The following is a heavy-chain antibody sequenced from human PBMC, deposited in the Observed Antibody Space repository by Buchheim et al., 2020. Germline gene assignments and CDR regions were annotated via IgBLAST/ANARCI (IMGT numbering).Heavy chain of an antibody. CDR1: GFTFSSYA. V-gene: IGHV3-23*01. D-gene: IGHD5-18*01. CDR3: AKVLTRGYSYGVLYYYYGMDV. Sequence: EVQLLESGGGLVQPGGSLRLSCAASGFTFSSYAMSWVRQAPGKGLEWVSAISGSGGSTYYADSVKGRFTISRDNSKHTLYLQMNSLRGEDTAVYYCAKVLTRGYSYGVLYYYYGMDVWGQGTT. J-gene: IGHJ6*02. CDR2: ISGSGGST.